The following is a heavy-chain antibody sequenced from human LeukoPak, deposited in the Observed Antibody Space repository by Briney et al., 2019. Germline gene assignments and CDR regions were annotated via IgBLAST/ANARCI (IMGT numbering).Heavy chain of an antibody. CDR2: IYYSGST. Sequence: SETLSLTCTVSGGSISSYYWSWIRQPPGKGLEWIGYIYYSGSTNYNPSLKSRVTISVDTSKNQFSLKLSFVTAADTAVYYCAREITNRLLYYDFWSGYYTRWFDPWGQGTLVTVSS. CDR3: AREITNRLLYYDFWSGYYTRWFDP. V-gene: IGHV4-59*01. D-gene: IGHD3-3*01. CDR1: GGSISSYY. J-gene: IGHJ5*02.